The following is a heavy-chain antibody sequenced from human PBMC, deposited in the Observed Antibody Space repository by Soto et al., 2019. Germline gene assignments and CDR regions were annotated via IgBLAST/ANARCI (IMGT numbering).Heavy chain of an antibody. CDR1: GYTFTSYD. V-gene: IGHV1-8*01. Sequence: GASVKVSCKASGYTFTSYDINWVRQATGQGLEWMGWMNPNSGNTGYAQKFQGRVTMTRNTSISTAYMELSSLRSGDTAVYYCARVLGSSTWEDYYYYMDVWGKGTTVTVSS. CDR2: MNPNSGNT. J-gene: IGHJ6*03. CDR3: ARVLGSSTWEDYYYYMDV. D-gene: IGHD6-13*01.